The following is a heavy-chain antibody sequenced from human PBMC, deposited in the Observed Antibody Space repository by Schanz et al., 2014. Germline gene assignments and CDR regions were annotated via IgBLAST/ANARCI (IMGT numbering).Heavy chain of an antibody. CDR2: IHDRGNT. CDR3: ARDPPGPPGYGMDV. V-gene: IGHV3-23*03. CDR1: GFTFSNYA. J-gene: IGHJ6*02. Sequence: DVYLLESGGGLVQPGGSLRLSCAASGFTFSNYAMSWVRQAPGRGLEWVSVIHDRGNTYSADSVKGRFTIARDTSENTVYLQMNSLRAEDTAVYYCARDPPGPPGYGMDVWGQGTTVTVSS.